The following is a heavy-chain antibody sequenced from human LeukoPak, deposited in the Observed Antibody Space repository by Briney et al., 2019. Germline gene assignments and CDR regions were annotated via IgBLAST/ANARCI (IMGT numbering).Heavy chain of an antibody. D-gene: IGHD5-24*01. CDR3: ARVLRRGAYNYDGFDI. J-gene: IGHJ3*02. CDR2: IYASGST. Sequence: SQTLSLTCTVPGGSISSGGYYWSWIRQPAGKGLEWIGRIYASGSTNYNPSLKSRVIISIDTSKNKFSLKLTSVTAADTAVYYCARVLRRGAYNYDGFDIWGQGTMVTVSS. CDR1: GGSISSGGYY. V-gene: IGHV4-61*02.